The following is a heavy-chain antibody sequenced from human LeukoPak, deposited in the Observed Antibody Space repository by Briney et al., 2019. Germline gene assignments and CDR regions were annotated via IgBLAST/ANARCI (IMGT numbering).Heavy chain of an antibody. V-gene: IGHV1-46*01. CDR2: INPSGGST. Sequence: ASVKVSCKASGYPFTNYYMHWVRQAPGQGLEWMGIINPSGGSTIYAQKFQGRVTMTRDMSTSAVYMELRSLTSEDTAVYYCASFSLWFGELLYSWGQGTLVTVSS. CDR3: ASFSLWFGELLYS. CDR1: GYPFTNYY. D-gene: IGHD3-10*01. J-gene: IGHJ4*02.